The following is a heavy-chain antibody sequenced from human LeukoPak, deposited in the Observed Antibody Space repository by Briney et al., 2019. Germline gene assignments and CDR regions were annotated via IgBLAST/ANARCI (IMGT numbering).Heavy chain of an antibody. CDR3: ARSVSANWFYY. CDR2: INSDSSIV. Sequence: PGGSLRLSCAASGLPFSSCSMTWVRQGPGKGLEWLSYINSDSSIVRYADSVKGRFTISRDNAKNSLYLQMNSVRDEDAAVYYCARSVSANWFYYWGQGTLVTVSS. D-gene: IGHD1-1*01. J-gene: IGHJ4*02. CDR1: GLPFSSCS. V-gene: IGHV3-48*02.